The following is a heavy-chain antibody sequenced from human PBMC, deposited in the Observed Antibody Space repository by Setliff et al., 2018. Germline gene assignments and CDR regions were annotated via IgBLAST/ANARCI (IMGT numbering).Heavy chain of an antibody. Sequence: LRLSCAASGFVFSTYDMNWVRQAPGKGLEWVSSISHSNTYIYYADSVKGRFTISRGNSKNTLYLQMNSLRADDTAVYYCARVGRERSNGECYSTTPCYSYYMDVWGKGTTVTVSS. CDR2: ISHSNTYI. V-gene: IGHV3-21*01. J-gene: IGHJ6*03. CDR1: GFVFSTYD. D-gene: IGHD2-8*01. CDR3: ARVGRERSNGECYSTTPCYSYYMDV.